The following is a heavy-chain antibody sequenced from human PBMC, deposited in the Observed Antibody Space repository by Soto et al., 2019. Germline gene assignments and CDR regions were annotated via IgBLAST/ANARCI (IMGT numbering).Heavy chain of an antibody. CDR3: ARDGAGYCSSTSCYAFDI. CDR1: GFTFSSYG. CDR2: IWYDGSNK. J-gene: IGHJ3*02. D-gene: IGHD2-2*01. V-gene: IGHV3-33*01. Sequence: GGSLRLSCAASGFTFSSYGMHWVRQAPGKGLEWVAFIWYDGSNKYFADSVKGRFTISRDNSKNTLYLQMNSLRAEDTAVFYCARDGAGYCSSTSCYAFDIWGQGTMVTVSS.